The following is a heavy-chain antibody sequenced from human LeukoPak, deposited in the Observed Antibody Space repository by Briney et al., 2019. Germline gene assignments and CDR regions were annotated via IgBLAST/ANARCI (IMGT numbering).Heavy chain of an antibody. CDR3: AKSTYYSHSSGYFYFDY. V-gene: IGHV4-4*02. CDR1: GGSISSSNW. D-gene: IGHD3-22*01. CDR2: IYHSGST. J-gene: IGHJ4*02. Sequence: PSETLSLTCAVSGGSISSSNWWSWVRQPPGKGLEWIGEIYHSGSTNYNPSLKSRVTISVDKSKNQFSLKLSSVTAADTAVYYCAKSTYYSHSSGYFYFDYWGQGALVTVSS.